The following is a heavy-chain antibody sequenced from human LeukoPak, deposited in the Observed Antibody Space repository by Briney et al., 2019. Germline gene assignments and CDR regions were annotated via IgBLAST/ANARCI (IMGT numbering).Heavy chain of an antibody. J-gene: IGHJ4*02. CDR2: LNPYSGGT. Sequence: ASVKVPCKASGYTFTDYHIHWVRQAPGQGLEWMGWLNPYSGGTNYVQKFQGRVTMTRDTSISTGYMELSRLTSDDTAVYYCARVYDYGDYAGYWGQGTLVTVSS. D-gene: IGHD4-17*01. V-gene: IGHV1-2*02. CDR1: GYTFTDYH. CDR3: ARVYDYGDYAGY.